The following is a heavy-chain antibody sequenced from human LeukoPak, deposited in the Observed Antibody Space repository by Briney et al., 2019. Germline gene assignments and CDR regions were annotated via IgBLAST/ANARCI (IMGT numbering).Heavy chain of an antibody. CDR2: IHSGGTT. D-gene: IGHD3-10*02. CDR3: ARDYYVTD. CDR1: GFTVSSDY. J-gene: IGHJ4*02. V-gene: IGHV3-53*01. Sequence: PGGSLRLSCAASGFTVSSDYMSWVRQAPGKGLEWVSVIHSGGTTYYADSVKGRFTITRDNSKNTVYLQMNSLRAEDTAVYYCARDYYVTDWGQGTLVTVSS.